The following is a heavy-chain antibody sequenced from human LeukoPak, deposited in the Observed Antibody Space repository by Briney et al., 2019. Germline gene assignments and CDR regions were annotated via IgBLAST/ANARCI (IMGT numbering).Heavy chain of an antibody. CDR2: ISAYNGNT. D-gene: IGHD3-10*01. J-gene: IGHJ4*02. V-gene: IGHV1-18*01. CDR3: ARDFPPDYYGSGSLFDY. Sequence: ASVKVSCKASGYTFTSYGISWVRQAPGQGLEWMGRISAYNGNTNYAQKLQGRVTMTTDTSTSTAYMELRSLRSDDTAVYYCARDFPPDYYGSGSLFDYWGQGTLVTVSS. CDR1: GYTFTSYG.